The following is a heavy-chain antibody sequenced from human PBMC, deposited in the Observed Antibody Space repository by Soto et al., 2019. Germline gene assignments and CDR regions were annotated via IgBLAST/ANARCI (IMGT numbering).Heavy chain of an antibody. D-gene: IGHD3-16*01. CDR1: GFTFSSRS. CDR3: ATLLGSVTTYDS. CDR2: ITQDGSVK. V-gene: IGHV3-7*01. J-gene: IGHJ5*02. Sequence: GGSLRLSCATSGFTFSSRSMSWVRQAPGKGLEWVATITQDGSVKKYVDSVEGRFTISRDNAKDSLYLQMNGLSADDTAVYYCATLLGSVTTYDSWGQGTLVTVSS.